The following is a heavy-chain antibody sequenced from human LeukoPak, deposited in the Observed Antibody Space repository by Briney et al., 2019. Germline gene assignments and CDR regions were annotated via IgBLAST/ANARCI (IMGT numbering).Heavy chain of an antibody. J-gene: IGHJ4*02. CDR1: GFTFSSYG. CDR2: ISGSGGST. D-gene: IGHD3-9*01. CDR3: AKAYWLLFLVDY. V-gene: IGHV3-23*01. Sequence: GGSLRLSCAASGFTFSSYGMSWVRQAPGKGLEWVSAISGSGGSTYYADSVKGRFTISRDNSKNTLYLQMNSLRAEDTAVYYCAKAYWLLFLVDYWGQGTLVTVSS.